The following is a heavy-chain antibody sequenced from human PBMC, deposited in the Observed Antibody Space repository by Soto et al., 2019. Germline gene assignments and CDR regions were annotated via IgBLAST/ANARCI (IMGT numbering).Heavy chain of an antibody. D-gene: IGHD1-26*01. V-gene: IGHV3-48*03. CDR2: ISSSGSTI. J-gene: IGHJ4*02. CDR3: ATWYSGSYDFDY. Sequence: EVQLVESGGGLVQPGGTLRLSCAASGFTFSSYEMNWVRQAPGKGLEWVSYISSSGSTIYYADSVKGRFTISRDNAKNSLYLQMNSLRAEDTAVYYCATWYSGSYDFDYWGQGTLVTVSS. CDR1: GFTFSSYE.